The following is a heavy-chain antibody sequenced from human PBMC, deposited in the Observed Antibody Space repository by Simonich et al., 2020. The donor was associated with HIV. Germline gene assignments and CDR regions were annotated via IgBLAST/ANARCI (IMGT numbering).Heavy chain of an antibody. V-gene: IGHV4-34*01. D-gene: IGHD6-13*01. CDR2: NNRSGST. J-gene: IGHJ1*01. CDR1: GVSFSAYY. Sequence: QVQLQQWGAGLLKPSETLSLTCAVYGVSFSAYYWSWIRQPPGKGLEWIGENNRSGSTNYNPSLKGRVTISVDTSKNQFSLKLSSVTAADMAVYYCARLTAGGLGEYFQHWGQGTLVTVSS. CDR3: ARLTAGGLGEYFQH.